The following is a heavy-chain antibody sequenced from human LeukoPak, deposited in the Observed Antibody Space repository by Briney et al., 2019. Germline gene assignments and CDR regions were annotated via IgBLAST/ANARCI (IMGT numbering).Heavy chain of an antibody. V-gene: IGHV1-69*05. CDR2: IIPIFGTA. J-gene: IGHJ6*03. Sequence: SVKVSCKASGGTFSSYAISWVRPAPGQGLEWMGGIIPIFGTANYAQKFQGRVTITTDESTSTAYMELSSLRSEDTAVYYCARVKWEAYSYDTYYYYYYMDVWGKGTTVTVSS. D-gene: IGHD5-18*01. CDR1: GGTFSSYA. CDR3: ARVKWEAYSYDTYYYYYYMDV.